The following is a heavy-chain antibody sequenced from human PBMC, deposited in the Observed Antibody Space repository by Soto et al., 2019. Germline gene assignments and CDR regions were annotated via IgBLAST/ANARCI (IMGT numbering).Heavy chain of an antibody. Sequence: GGSPRLSCAASGFTFSSYWMSWVRQAPGKGLEWVANIKQDGSEKYYVDSVKGRFTISRDNAKNSLYLQMNSLRAEDTAVYYCARDYYDSSGYYPGAFDIWGQGTMVTVSS. CDR3: ARDYYDSSGYYPGAFDI. V-gene: IGHV3-7*03. CDR1: GFTFSSYW. CDR2: IKQDGSEK. J-gene: IGHJ3*02. D-gene: IGHD3-22*01.